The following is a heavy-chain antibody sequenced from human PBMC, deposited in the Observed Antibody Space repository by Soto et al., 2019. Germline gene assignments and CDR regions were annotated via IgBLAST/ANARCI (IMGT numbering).Heavy chain of an antibody. J-gene: IGHJ4*02. V-gene: IGHV3-23*01. CDR3: AQGGRWFSAIDY. Sequence: GGSLRLSCAASGFTFSSYAMSWVRQAPGKGLEWVSAISGSGGSTYYADSVKGRFTISRDNSKNTLYLQMNSLRAEDTAVYYCAQGGRWFSAIDYWGQGTRVTVSS. D-gene: IGHD3-10*01. CDR2: ISGSGGST. CDR1: GFTFSSYA.